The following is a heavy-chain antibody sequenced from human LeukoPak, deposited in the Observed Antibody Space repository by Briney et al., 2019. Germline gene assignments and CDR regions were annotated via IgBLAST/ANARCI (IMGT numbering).Heavy chain of an antibody. CDR2: ISWNSGSI. Sequence: PGGSLRLSCAASGFTFSSYSMNWVRQAPGKGLEWVSGISWNSGSIGYADSVKGRFTISRDNAKNSLYLQMNSLRAEDTALYYCAKDYMVRGVIYYMDVWGKGTTVTISS. D-gene: IGHD3-10*01. CDR1: GFTFSSYS. CDR3: AKDYMVRGVIYYMDV. V-gene: IGHV3-9*01. J-gene: IGHJ6*03.